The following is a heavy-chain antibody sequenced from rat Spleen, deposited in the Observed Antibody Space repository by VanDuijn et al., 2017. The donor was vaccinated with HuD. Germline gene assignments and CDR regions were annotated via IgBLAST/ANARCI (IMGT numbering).Heavy chain of an antibody. CDR2: IIYDGSST. V-gene: IGHV5-22*01. D-gene: IGHD2-7*01. Sequence: EVQLVESGGDFVQPGGSMKLSCAASGFTFSNYYMAWVRQAPTKGLEWVATIIYDGSSTYYRDSVKGRFTVSRDNAKSTLSLQMDSLRSEDTASYYCARHLAGTASGYFDYWGQGVMVTVSS. J-gene: IGHJ2*01. CDR3: ARHLAGTASGYFDY. CDR1: GFTFSNYY.